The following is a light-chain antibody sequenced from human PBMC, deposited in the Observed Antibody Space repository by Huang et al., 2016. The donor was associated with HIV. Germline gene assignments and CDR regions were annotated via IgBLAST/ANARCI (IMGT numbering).Light chain of an antibody. Sequence: DIVLTQSPATLSLSPGERATLSCRASQSVDTFLAWSQQRPGQAPRLLISDASNRATGIPARFSGSGSGRDFTLTISSLAPEDFAVYYCQQRRNWPITFGQGTRLEIK. CDR1: QSVDTF. CDR2: DAS. J-gene: IGKJ5*01. CDR3: QQRRNWPIT. V-gene: IGKV3-11*02.